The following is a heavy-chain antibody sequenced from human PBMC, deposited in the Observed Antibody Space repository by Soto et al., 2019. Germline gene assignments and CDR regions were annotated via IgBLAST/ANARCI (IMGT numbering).Heavy chain of an antibody. V-gene: IGHV4-39*02. CDR1: GDSITSSSHY. D-gene: IGHD1-1*01. CDR2: IYYDGNT. CDR3: ARDQSWHDLVWWFDP. J-gene: IGHJ5*02. Sequence: PSETLSLTCTVSGDSITSSSHYWGWIRQPPGKGLECIANIYYDGNTYYNPSLKSRVAISLDTSKNQFSLRLNSVTAADTAVYYCARDQSWHDLVWWFDPWGQGTLVTVSS.